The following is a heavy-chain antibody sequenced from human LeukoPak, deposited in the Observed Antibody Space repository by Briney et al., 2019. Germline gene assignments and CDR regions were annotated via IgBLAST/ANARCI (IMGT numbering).Heavy chain of an antibody. Sequence: SETLSLTCTVSGGSISSGGYYWSWIRQHPGKGLVWIGYIYYSGSTYYNPSLKSRVTISVDTSKNQFSLKLSSVTAADTAVYYCARGGYCSSTSCYGSRELWFDPWGQGTLVTVSS. CDR2: IYYSGST. CDR3: ARGGYCSSTSCYGSRELWFDP. V-gene: IGHV4-31*03. CDR1: GGSISSGGYY. D-gene: IGHD2-2*01. J-gene: IGHJ5*02.